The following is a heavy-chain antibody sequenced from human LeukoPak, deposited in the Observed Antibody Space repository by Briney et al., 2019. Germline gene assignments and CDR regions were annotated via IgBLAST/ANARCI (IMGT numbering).Heavy chain of an antibody. D-gene: IGHD4-17*01. Sequence: ASVKVSCKASGYTFTSYGISWVRQAPGQGLEWMGWISAYNGNTNYAQKLQGRVTMTTDTSTSTAYMELRSLRSDDTAVYYCARGLDDYGDDLNWFDPWGQGTLVTVSS. CDR1: GYTFTSYG. CDR3: ARGLDDYGDDLNWFDP. CDR2: ISAYNGNT. J-gene: IGHJ5*02. V-gene: IGHV1-18*01.